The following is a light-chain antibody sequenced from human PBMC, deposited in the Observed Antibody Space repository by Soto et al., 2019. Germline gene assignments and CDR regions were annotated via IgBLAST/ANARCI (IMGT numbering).Light chain of an antibody. CDR1: SSDVGSYNL. Sequence: QSALTQPASVSGSPGQSITTSCTGTSSDVGSYNLVSWYQQHPGKAPKLMIYEGSKRPSGVSNRFSGSKSGNTASLTISGVQAEDEADYYCCSYAGSSTLVFGGGTKVTVL. J-gene: IGLJ2*01. V-gene: IGLV2-23*01. CDR2: EGS. CDR3: CSYAGSSTLV.